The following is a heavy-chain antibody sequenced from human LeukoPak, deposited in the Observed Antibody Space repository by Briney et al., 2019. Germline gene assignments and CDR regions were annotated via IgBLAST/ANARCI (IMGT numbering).Heavy chain of an antibody. V-gene: IGHV3-23*01. D-gene: IGHD3-3*01. Sequence: GGSLRLSCAASGFTFSSYAMSWVRQAPGKGLEWVSAISGSGGSTHYADSVKDRFTISRDNSKNTLDLQMNSLRAEDTAVYYCAKDRRLNPTYYDFWYWGQGTLVTVSS. CDR2: ISGSGGST. J-gene: IGHJ4*02. CDR3: AKDRRLNPTYYDFWY. CDR1: GFTFSSYA.